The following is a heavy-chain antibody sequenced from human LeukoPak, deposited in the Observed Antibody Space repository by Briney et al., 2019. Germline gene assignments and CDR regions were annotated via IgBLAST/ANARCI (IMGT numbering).Heavy chain of an antibody. D-gene: IGHD1-26*01. CDR1: GFTFSSYW. CDR2: IASDGST. J-gene: IGHJ4*02. Sequence: GGSLRLSCAASGFTFSSYWMHWVRQAPGKGLVWVSRIASDGSTVYADSVKGRFTISRDNAKDTVYLQMNSLRVEDTAVYYCIGSGGWPGYWGQGTLVTISS. CDR3: IGSGGWPGY. V-gene: IGHV3-74*01.